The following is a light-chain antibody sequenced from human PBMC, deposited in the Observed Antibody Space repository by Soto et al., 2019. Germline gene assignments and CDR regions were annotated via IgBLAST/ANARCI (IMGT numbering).Light chain of an antibody. CDR1: QSISSW. Sequence: DIQMTQSPSTLSASVGDRVTLTCRASQSISSWLSWYQQKPGKAPKLLIYDASSLESGVPSRCSGSGSGTEFTLTIISLQEDDFATEYCQQYNSYSYTFGQGTKLEIK. J-gene: IGKJ2*01. V-gene: IGKV1-5*01. CDR2: DAS. CDR3: QQYNSYSYT.